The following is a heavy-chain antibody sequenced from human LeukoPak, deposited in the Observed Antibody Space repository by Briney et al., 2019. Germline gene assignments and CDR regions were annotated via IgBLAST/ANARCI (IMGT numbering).Heavy chain of an antibody. J-gene: IGHJ4*02. Sequence: PGGTLRLSCATSGFTFSNYGMHWVREAPGKGQEWVAGISYDGSNKYYADSVKGRFTISRDNSKNTLYLQMNSLRPEDAAVYYCANLPLWGQGTLVTVSS. CDR3: ANLPL. CDR1: GFTFSNYG. V-gene: IGHV3-30*18. CDR2: ISYDGSNK.